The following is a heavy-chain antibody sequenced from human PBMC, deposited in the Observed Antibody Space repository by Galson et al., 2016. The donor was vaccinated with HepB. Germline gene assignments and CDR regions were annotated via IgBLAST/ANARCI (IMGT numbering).Heavy chain of an antibody. Sequence: SVKVSCKASGYTFTSFALHWVRQAPGQRLEWMGWIDAGNGNTKYSQKFQGRVTITRDTSASTAYMELSSLRSEDTAVYYCARADSGSYYSSVDYWGQGTLVTV. CDR1: GYTFTSFA. J-gene: IGHJ4*02. D-gene: IGHD1-26*01. CDR3: ARADSGSYYSSVDY. CDR2: IDAGNGNT. V-gene: IGHV1-3*01.